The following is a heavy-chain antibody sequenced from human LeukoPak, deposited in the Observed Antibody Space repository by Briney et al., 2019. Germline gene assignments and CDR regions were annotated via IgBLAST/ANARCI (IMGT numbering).Heavy chain of an antibody. CDR2: IYSGAAT. CDR3: AREAAGRDYYYGMDV. Sequence: PGGSLRLSCAASGFTVSGNYMSWVRQAPGKGLEWLSVIYSGAATYYADSVKGRFTTSRDNSKNTLHLQMNSLRAEDTAVYYCAREAAGRDYYYGMDVWGRGTTVTVSS. J-gene: IGHJ6*02. D-gene: IGHD6-13*01. V-gene: IGHV3-53*01. CDR1: GFTVSGNY.